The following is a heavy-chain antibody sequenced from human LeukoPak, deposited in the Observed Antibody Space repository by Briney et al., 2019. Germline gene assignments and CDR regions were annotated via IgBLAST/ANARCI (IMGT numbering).Heavy chain of an antibody. J-gene: IGHJ4*02. CDR1: GLTFSSYA. V-gene: IGHV3-23*01. D-gene: IGHD3-22*01. Sequence: GGSLRLSCAASGLTFSSYAMTWVRQAPGKGLEWVSGISGSGGSTYYADSVKGRFTISRDNSKNTLYVQMNSLRAEDTAVYYCAKSDYYDSSGYYYGSDYWGQGTLVTVSS. CDR3: AKSDYYDSSGYYYGSDY. CDR2: ISGSGGST.